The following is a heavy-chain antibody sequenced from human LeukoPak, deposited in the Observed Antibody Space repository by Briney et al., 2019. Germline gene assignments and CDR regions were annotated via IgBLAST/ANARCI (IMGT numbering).Heavy chain of an antibody. Sequence: PGGFLRLSCAASGFTFDTYAIHWVRQAPGTGLEWVAVISHDESAKYYADSVTGRFIVSRDNSKNTSYLQINSLRPEDTAVYYCARSQLLTSKFDPWGQGALVTVSS. V-gene: IGHV3-30-3*01. CDR1: GFTFDTYA. J-gene: IGHJ5*02. CDR3: ARSQLLTSKFDP. CDR2: ISHDESAK. D-gene: IGHD2-21*01.